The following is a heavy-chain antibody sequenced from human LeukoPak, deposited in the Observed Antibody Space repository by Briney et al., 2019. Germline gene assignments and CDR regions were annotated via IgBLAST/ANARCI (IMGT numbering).Heavy chain of an antibody. D-gene: IGHD6-19*01. CDR1: GGSFSGYY. J-gene: IGHJ4*02. CDR2: INHSGST. CDR3: AREVQRQWLEPYYFDY. V-gene: IGHV4-34*01. Sequence: SETLSLTCAVYGGSFSGYYWSWIRQPPGKGLEWIGEINHSGSTNYNPSLKSRVTISVDKSKNQFSLKLSSVTAADTAVYYCAREVQRQWLEPYYFDYWGQGTLVTVSS.